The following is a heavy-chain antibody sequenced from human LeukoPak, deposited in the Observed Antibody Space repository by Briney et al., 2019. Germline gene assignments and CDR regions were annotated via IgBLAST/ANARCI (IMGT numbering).Heavy chain of an antibody. J-gene: IGHJ4*02. CDR1: GFTFSTYE. D-gene: IGHD1-1*01. Sequence: GGSLRLSCTASGFTFSTYEMNWVRQAPGKGLEWVSYISGSGSTIYYADSVKGRFTISRDNAKNSLYLQMSSLRAEDTALYYCAREGGWATTANDYWGQGTLVTVYS. CDR2: ISGSGSTI. CDR3: AREGGWATTANDY. V-gene: IGHV3-48*03.